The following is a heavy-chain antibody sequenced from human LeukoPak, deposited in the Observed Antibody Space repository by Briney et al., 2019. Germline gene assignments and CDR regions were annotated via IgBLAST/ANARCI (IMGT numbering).Heavy chain of an antibody. CDR1: GYTFTSYY. CDR3: ARFDDSSGYYNDY. Sequence: ASVKVSCKASGYTFTSYYMHWVRQAPGQGLEWMGIINPSGGSTSYAQKFQGRVTMTRDTSKNQFSLKLSSVTAADTAVYYCARFDDSSGYYNDYWGQGTLVTVSS. V-gene: IGHV1-46*01. D-gene: IGHD3-22*01. CDR2: INPSGGST. J-gene: IGHJ4*02.